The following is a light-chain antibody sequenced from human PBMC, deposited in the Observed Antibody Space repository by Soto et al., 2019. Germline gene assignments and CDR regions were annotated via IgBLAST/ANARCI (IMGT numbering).Light chain of an antibody. J-gene: IGKJ4*01. V-gene: IGKV4-1*01. CDR3: HQYYGAPLT. CDR1: QSLLSSSDNKNY. CDR2: WAS. Sequence: DIVMTQSPDSLAVSLGERATINCRSSQSLLSSSDNKNYLAWYQQKPGQPLQLVLYWASTRESGVPDRFSGSGSGTDFTLTINSLQADDVAVYYCHQYYGAPLTFGGGTKVEI.